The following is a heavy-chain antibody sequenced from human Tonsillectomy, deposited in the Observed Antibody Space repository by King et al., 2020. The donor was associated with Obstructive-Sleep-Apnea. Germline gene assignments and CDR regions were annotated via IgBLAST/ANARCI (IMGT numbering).Heavy chain of an antibody. V-gene: IGHV4-59*01. Sequence: VQLKESGPGLVKPSETLSLTCTVSGGSISSYYWSWIRQPPGKGLEWIGYIYYSGSTNYNPSLKSRVTISVDTSKNQFSLKLSSVTAADTAVYYCARITKGLGASKNRANYFYYYGMDVWGQGTTVTVSS. J-gene: IGHJ6*02. CDR3: ARITKGLGASKNRANYFYYYGMDV. D-gene: IGHD1-26*01. CDR2: IYYSGST. CDR1: GGSISSYY.